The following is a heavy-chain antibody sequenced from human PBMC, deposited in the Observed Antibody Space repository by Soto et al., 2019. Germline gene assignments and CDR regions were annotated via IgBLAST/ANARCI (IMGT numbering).Heavy chain of an antibody. Sequence: GGSLRLSCAASGFTFSNAWMNWVRQAPGKGLEWVSAISGSGGSTYYADSVKGRFTISRDNSKNTLYLQMNSLRAEDTAVYYCAPRCSSTSCLEYWGQGTLVTLSS. D-gene: IGHD2-2*01. CDR2: ISGSGGST. V-gene: IGHV3-23*01. CDR1: GFTFSNAW. CDR3: APRCSSTSCLEY. J-gene: IGHJ4*02.